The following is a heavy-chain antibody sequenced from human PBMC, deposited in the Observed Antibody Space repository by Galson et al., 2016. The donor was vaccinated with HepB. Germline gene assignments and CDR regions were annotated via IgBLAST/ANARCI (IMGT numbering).Heavy chain of an antibody. CDR2: VYSDGST. J-gene: IGHJ6*03. CDR3: AKNKATARVWGHYYYYMDV. D-gene: IGHD3-16*01. Sequence: SLRLSCAASGFTVSSNYLSWVRQAPGKGLEWVSIVYSDGSTYYSDSVRGRFTISRDNSNSIVYLQMNSLRAEDTAVYFCAKNKATARVWGHYYYYMDVWGKGTTVTISS. V-gene: IGHV3-53*01. CDR1: GFTVSSNY.